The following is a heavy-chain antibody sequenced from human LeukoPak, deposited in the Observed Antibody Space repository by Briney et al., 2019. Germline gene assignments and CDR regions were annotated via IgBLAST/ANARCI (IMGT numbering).Heavy chain of an antibody. D-gene: IGHD6-19*01. CDR3: AKDSLAVAGYEAAEYFQH. CDR1: GFTFSSYA. Sequence: PGGSLRLSCAASGFTFSSYAMSWVRQAPGKGPEWVSAISGSGGSTYYADSVKGRFTISRDNSKNTLYLQMNSLRAEDTAVYYCAKDSLAVAGYEAAEYFQHWGQGTLVTVSS. CDR2: ISGSGGST. J-gene: IGHJ1*01. V-gene: IGHV3-23*01.